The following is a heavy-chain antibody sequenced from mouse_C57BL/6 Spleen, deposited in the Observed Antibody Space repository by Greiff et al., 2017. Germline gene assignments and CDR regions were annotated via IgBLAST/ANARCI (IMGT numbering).Heavy chain of an antibody. CDR2: IWRGGST. Sequence: VQLVESGPGLVQPSQSLSITCTVSGFSLTSYGVHWVRQSPGKGLEWLGVIWRGGSTDYNAAFMSRLSITKDNSKSQVFFKMNSLQADDTAIYYCAKITTADYYAMDYWGQGTSVTVSS. V-gene: IGHV2-5*01. CDR1: GFSLTSYG. D-gene: IGHD2-1*01. CDR3: AKITTADYYAMDY. J-gene: IGHJ4*01.